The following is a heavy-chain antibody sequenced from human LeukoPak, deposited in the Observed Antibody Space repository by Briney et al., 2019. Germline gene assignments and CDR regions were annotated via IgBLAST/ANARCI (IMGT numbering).Heavy chain of an antibody. CDR1: GDSISNHY. CDR3: ARDRGEGIVGTFDY. CDR2: IFYSENT. V-gene: IGHV4-59*11. J-gene: IGHJ4*02. D-gene: IGHD1-26*01. Sequence: PSETLSLTCTVSGDSISNHYWSWIRQPPGKGLVWIGYIFYSENTHYNPSLKSRVTMSVDTSKNQFSLRLSSVTPADTAVYYCARDRGEGIVGTFDYWGQGTLVTVSS.